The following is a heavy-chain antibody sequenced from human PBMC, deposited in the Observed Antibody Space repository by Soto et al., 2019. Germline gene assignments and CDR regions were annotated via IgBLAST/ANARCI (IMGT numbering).Heavy chain of an antibody. CDR3: ARGDWTKRLGFDY. CDR2: IYSGGST. Sequence: PGGSLRLSCAASGFTVSSNYMSWVRQAPGKGPEWVSVIYSGGSTYYADSVKGRFTISRDNSKNTLYLQMNSLRAEDTAVYYCARGDWTKRLGFDYWGQGTLVTVSS. CDR1: GFTVSSNY. D-gene: IGHD1-1*01. J-gene: IGHJ4*02. V-gene: IGHV3-53*01.